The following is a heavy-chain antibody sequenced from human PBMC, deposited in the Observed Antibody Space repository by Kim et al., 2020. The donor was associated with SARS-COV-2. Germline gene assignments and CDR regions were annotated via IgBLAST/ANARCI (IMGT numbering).Heavy chain of an antibody. CDR1: GGTFSSYA. V-gene: IGHV1-69*13. CDR3: AGSSRGVVVVAAILGSDNW. CDR2: IIPIFGTA. Sequence: SVKVSCKASGGTFSSYAISWVRQAPGQGLEWMGGIIPIFGTANYAKNFQDRVTITADESTSTAYLLLRTLRSEDTAVYYCAGSSRGVVVVAAILGSDNW. D-gene: IGHD2-15*01. J-gene: IGHJ5*01.